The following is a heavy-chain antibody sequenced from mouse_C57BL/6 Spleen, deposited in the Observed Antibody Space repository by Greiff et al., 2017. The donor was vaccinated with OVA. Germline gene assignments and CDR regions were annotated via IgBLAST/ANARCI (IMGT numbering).Heavy chain of an antibody. CDR2: ISSGSSTI. J-gene: IGHJ3*01. V-gene: IGHV5-17*01. D-gene: IGHD2-4*01. CDR3: ARDYGPFAY. CDR1: GFTFSDYG. Sequence: EVKLQESGGGLVKPGGSLKLSCAASGFTFSDYGIHWVRPSPSPWLEWVAYISSGSSTIYYADTVKGRFTISRDNAKNTLFLQMTSLRSEDTAMYYCARDYGPFAYWGQGTLVTVSA.